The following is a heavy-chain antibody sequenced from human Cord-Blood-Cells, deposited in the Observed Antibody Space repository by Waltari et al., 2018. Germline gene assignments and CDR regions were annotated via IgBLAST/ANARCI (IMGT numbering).Heavy chain of an antibody. Sequence: QVQLVQSGAEVKKPGSSVKVSCKASGGTFSSYAISCVRPAPGQGLEWMGGIIPIFGTANYAQKFQGRVTITADESTSTAYMELSSLRSEDTAVYYCAREASIQLWSRDYFDYWGQGTLVTVSS. CDR1: GGTFSSYA. J-gene: IGHJ4*02. CDR3: AREASIQLWSRDYFDY. V-gene: IGHV1-69*01. D-gene: IGHD5-18*01. CDR2: IIPIFGTA.